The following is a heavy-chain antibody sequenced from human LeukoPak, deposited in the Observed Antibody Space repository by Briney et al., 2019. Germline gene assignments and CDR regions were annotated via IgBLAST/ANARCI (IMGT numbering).Heavy chain of an antibody. CDR2: INPNSGGT. Sequence: ASVKVFCKASGYTFTGYYMHWVRQAPGQGLEWMGWINPNSGGTNYAQKFQGRVTMTRDTSISTAYMELSRLRSDDTAVYYCARAGSGYSGYGYYWGQGTLVTVSS. D-gene: IGHD5-12*01. CDR3: ARAGSGYSGYGYY. J-gene: IGHJ4*02. CDR1: GYTFTGYY. V-gene: IGHV1-2*02.